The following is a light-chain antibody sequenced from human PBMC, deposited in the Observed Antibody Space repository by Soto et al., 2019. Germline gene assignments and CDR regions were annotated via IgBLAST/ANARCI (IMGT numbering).Light chain of an antibody. J-gene: IGKJ1*01. V-gene: IGKV3D-15*01. CDR1: QSVSSN. CDR3: QQYNNWPVT. Sequence: EIMTTQSPPTLSVSPGARPSLSSRASQSVSSNLAWYQQKPGQAPRLLIYGASSRATGIPDRFSGSGSGTEFTLTISSLQSEDFAVYYCQQYNNWPVTFGQGTKVDIK. CDR2: GAS.